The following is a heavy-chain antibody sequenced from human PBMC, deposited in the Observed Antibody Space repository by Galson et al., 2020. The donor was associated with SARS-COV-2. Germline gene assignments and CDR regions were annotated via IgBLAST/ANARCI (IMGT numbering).Heavy chain of an antibody. CDR2: ITGKVNNYAT. J-gene: IGHJ6*02. CDR1: GSSFSDSS. CDR3: TRLEVYKFGDYFNDGMDV. Sequence: TGGSLRLSCAASGSSFSDSSIHWVRQAPGKGLEWVALITGKVNNYATAYAASMSGRLIISRDDSKNTAYLQMNSLKMEDTAVYYCTRLEVYKFGDYFNDGMDVWGQGTAVTVSS. D-gene: IGHD4-17*01. V-gene: IGHV3-73*01.